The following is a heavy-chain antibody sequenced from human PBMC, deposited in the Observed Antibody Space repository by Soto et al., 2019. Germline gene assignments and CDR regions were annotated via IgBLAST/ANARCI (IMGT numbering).Heavy chain of an antibody. V-gene: IGHV3-74*01. D-gene: IGHD5-18*01. Sequence: EVQVVESGGGLVQPGGSLRLSCVASGFTFSTYWMHWVRQAPGKGLVWVSRIKFDGSTTSYADSVKGRLTISRDSAKNTVYLQMNSLRAEDTGVYYCARGIRNYYGVDVWGQGTKVTVSS. CDR2: IKFDGSTT. CDR3: ARGIRNYYGVDV. J-gene: IGHJ6*02. CDR1: GFTFSTYW.